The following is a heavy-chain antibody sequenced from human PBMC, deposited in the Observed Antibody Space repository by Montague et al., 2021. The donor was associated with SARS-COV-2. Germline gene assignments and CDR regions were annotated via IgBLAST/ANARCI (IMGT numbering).Heavy chain of an antibody. J-gene: IGHJ5*02. Sequence: SETLSPTRTLSGGSISSSSYNWGWIRQPPGKGLEWIGSIDYSGSTYYXPSLKSRVTISVDTSKNQFSLKLSSVTAADTAVYYCARQGSGSYYNWFDPWGQGTLVTVSS. CDR2: IDYSGST. CDR1: GGSISSSSYN. D-gene: IGHD1-26*01. CDR3: ARQGSGSYYNWFDP. V-gene: IGHV4-39*01.